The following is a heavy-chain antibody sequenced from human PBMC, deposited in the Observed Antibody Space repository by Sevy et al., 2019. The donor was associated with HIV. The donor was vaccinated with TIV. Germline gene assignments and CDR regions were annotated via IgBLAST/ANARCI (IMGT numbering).Heavy chain of an antibody. Sequence: SETLSLTCAVSGGSIRSSHWWSWVRQSPGKGLEWIGEIYYSGSRNYNPSLKSRLTISVDTSNNPFSLRLGSVTAADTAVYYCAREEYFYGSGTYGYGMDVWGQGTTVTVSS. J-gene: IGHJ6*02. CDR1: GGSIRSSHW. CDR3: AREEYFYGSGTYGYGMDV. D-gene: IGHD3-10*01. CDR2: IYYSGSR. V-gene: IGHV4-4*02.